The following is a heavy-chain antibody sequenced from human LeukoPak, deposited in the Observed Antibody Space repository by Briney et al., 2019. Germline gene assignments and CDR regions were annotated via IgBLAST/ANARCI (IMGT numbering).Heavy chain of an antibody. CDR1: GGSISSSSYY. V-gene: IGHV4-39*07. D-gene: IGHD6-13*01. CDR3: AREVSSRSWYHKVTDPSFDY. J-gene: IGHJ4*02. Sequence: SETLSLTCTVAGGSISSSSYYWGWIRQPPGKGLEWIGSIYYSGSTYYNPSLKSRVTMSVDTSKNQFSLKLSSVTAADTAVYYCAREVSSRSWYHKVTDPSFDYGGEGTLVIVS. CDR2: IYYSGST.